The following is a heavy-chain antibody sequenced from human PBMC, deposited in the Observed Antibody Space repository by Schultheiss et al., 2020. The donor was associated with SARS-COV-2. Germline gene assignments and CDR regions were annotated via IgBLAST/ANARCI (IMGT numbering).Heavy chain of an antibody. V-gene: IGHV3-33*01. D-gene: IGHD4-17*01. J-gene: IGHJ3*02. Sequence: GGSLRLSCAASGFTFSSYGMHWVRQAPGKGLEWVAVIWYDGSNKYYADSVKGRFTISRDNSKNTLYLQMNSLRAEDTAVYYCAGYGDYAGAFDIWGQGTMVTVSS. CDR1: GFTFSSYG. CDR2: IWYDGSNK. CDR3: AGYGDYAGAFDI.